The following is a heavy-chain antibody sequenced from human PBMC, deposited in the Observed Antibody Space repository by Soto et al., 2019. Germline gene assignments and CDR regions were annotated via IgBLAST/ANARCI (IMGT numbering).Heavy chain of an antibody. D-gene: IGHD5-18*01. CDR1: GGSISSTNW. CDR3: AKAIRGYSSYDY. J-gene: IGHJ4*02. V-gene: IGHV4-4*02. Sequence: QVQLQESGPGLVKPSGTLSLTCAVSGGSISSTNWWSWVRQPPGKGLEWIGEIYHSGSINYNPSLTSRVTISVDKSKNQFSLKLSSVTAADTAVYYCAKAIRGYSSYDYWGQGTLVTVSS. CDR2: IYHSGSI.